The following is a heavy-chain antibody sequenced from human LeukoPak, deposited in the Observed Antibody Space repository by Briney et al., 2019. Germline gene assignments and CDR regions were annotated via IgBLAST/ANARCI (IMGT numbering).Heavy chain of an antibody. CDR1: GGSISSSSYY. D-gene: IGHD3-22*01. Sequence: SETLSLTCTVSGGSISSSSYYWGWIRQPPGKGLEWIGSIYYSGSTYYNPSLKSRVTISVDTSKNQFSLKLSSVTAADTAVYYCARDMIVVDTISLERAFDIWGQGTMVTVSS. J-gene: IGHJ3*02. CDR3: ARDMIVVDTISLERAFDI. CDR2: IYYSGST. V-gene: IGHV4-39*07.